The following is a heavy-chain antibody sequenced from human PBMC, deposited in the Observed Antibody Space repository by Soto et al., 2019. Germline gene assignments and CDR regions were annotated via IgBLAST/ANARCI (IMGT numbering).Heavy chain of an antibody. CDR3: ARGPPDYYYDSSGYPNYFDY. V-gene: IGHV3-30-3*01. J-gene: IGHJ4*02. CDR1: GFTFSSYA. Sequence: QVQLVESGGGVVQPGRSLRLSCAASGFTFSSYAMHWVRQAPGKGLEWVAVISYDGSNKYYADSVKGRFTISRDNSKNTLYLQMNSLRAEDTAVYYCARGPPDYYYDSSGYPNYFDYWGQGTLFTVSS. D-gene: IGHD3-22*01. CDR2: ISYDGSNK.